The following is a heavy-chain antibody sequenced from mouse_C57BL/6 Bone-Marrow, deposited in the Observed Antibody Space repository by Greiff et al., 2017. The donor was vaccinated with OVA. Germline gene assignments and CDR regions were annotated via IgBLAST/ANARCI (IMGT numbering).Heavy chain of an antibody. CDR1: GYTFTSYG. CDR2: IYPRSGNT. D-gene: IGHD1-1*01. CDR3: ARGAPSYYYGSS. V-gene: IGHV1-81*01. Sequence: QVQLQQSGAELARPGASVKLSCKASGYTFTSYGISWVKQRTGQGLEWIGEIYPRSGNTYYNEKFKGKATLTADKSSSTAYMELRSLTSEDSAVDFCARGAPSYYYGSSWGTGTTVTVSS. J-gene: IGHJ1*03.